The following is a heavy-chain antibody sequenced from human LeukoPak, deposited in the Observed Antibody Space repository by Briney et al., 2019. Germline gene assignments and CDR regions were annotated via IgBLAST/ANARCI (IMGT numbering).Heavy chain of an antibody. Sequence: SGGSLRLSCAASGFIFSSYAMHWVRQAPGKGLEWVAVISYDGSNKYYADSVKGRFTISRDNSKNTLYLQMNSLRAEDTAVYYCARDMSSSWIFDYWGQGTLVTVSS. CDR3: ARDMSSSWIFDY. V-gene: IGHV3-30-3*01. CDR1: GFIFSSYA. CDR2: ISYDGSNK. J-gene: IGHJ4*02. D-gene: IGHD6-13*01.